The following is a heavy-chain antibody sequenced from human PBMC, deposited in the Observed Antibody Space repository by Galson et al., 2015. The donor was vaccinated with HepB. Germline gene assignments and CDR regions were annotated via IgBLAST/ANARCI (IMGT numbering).Heavy chain of an antibody. J-gene: IGHJ6*02. CDR2: IRSKANGGTT. V-gene: IGHV3-49*03. Sequence: SLRLSCAASGFTFGDYAMSWFRQAPGKGLEWVGFIRSKANGGTTEYAASVKGRFTISRDDSKSIADLQMNRLKTEDTAVYYCTSEVEYGDYYYDGMDVWCQETSVTVSS. CDR1: GFTFGDYA. CDR3: TSEVEYGDYYYDGMDV. D-gene: IGHD4-17*01.